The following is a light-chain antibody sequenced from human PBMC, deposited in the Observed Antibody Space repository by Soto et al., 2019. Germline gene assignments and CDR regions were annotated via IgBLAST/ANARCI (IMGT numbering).Light chain of an antibody. CDR1: QSMSSY. Sequence: DIQMTQSPSSLSASVGDRVTMTCRASQSMSSYLNWYQQKPGKAPKLLIYGASSLQRGVPSRFSGSGSGTDFTLTISSLQPEDFATYYCQQSYSTPQTFGQGTKLEIK. CDR3: QQSYSTPQT. V-gene: IGKV1-39*01. CDR2: GAS. J-gene: IGKJ2*01.